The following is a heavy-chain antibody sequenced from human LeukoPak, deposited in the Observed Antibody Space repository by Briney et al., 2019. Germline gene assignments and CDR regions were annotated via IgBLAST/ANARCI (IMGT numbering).Heavy chain of an antibody. D-gene: IGHD1-26*01. CDR1: GYTFTSYY. J-gene: IGHJ4*02. CDR3: ARNPRASGSYPGSPCDH. V-gene: IGHV1-46*01. Sequence: ASVKVSCKASGYTFTSYYIHWMRQAPGQGLEWMGIINPIGGSTNYAQKFQGRVTMTRDTSTSTVYMELSSLRSEDTALYYCARNPRASGSYPGSPCDHWSQGTLVTVSP. CDR2: INPIGGST.